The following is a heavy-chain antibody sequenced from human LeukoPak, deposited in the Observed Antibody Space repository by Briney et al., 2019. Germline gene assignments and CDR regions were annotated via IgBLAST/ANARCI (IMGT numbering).Heavy chain of an antibody. CDR1: GGTSSSYA. CDR2: IIPIFGTA. D-gene: IGHD5-18*01. J-gene: IGHJ6*02. V-gene: IGHV1-69*13. Sequence: ASVKVSCKASGGTSSSYAISWVRQAPGQGLEWMGGIIPIFGTANYAQKFQGRVTITADESTSTAYMELSSLRSEDTAVYYCARDGAGGYSYGNYYYYYGMDVWGQGTTVTVSS. CDR3: ARDGAGGYSYGNYYYYYGMDV.